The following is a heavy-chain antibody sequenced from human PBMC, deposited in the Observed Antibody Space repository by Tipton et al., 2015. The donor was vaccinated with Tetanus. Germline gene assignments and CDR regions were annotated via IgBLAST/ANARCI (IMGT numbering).Heavy chain of an antibody. J-gene: IGHJ6*02. V-gene: IGHV4-59*01. Sequence: TLSLTCTVSGDPMNDFYWSWIRQPPGKGLEWIGHIFYSGNTDYNPSPKSRVTISVDTSRKQFSLRLGSVTAADTAVYYCARDQKSATLSHFFYGLDVWGQGTTVTVSS. D-gene: IGHD2-15*01. CDR2: IFYSGNT. CDR1: GDPMNDFY. CDR3: ARDQKSATLSHFFYGLDV.